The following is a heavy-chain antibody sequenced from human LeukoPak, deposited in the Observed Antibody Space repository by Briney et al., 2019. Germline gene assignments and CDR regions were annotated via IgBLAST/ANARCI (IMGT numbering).Heavy chain of an antibody. CDR2: IDHSGST. V-gene: IGHV4-34*01. Sequence: SETLSLTCAVYGGSFSGYYWSWIRQPPGKGLEWIGEIDHSGSTNYNPSLKSGVTISVDTSKNQFSLKLTSVTAADTAVYYCAKGGGYYFDYWGQGALVTVSS. J-gene: IGHJ4*02. CDR3: AKGGGYYFDY. CDR1: GGSFSGYY. D-gene: IGHD3-16*01.